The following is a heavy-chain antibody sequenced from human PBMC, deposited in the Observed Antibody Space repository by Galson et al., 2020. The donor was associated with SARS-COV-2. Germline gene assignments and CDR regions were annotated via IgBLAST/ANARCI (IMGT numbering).Heavy chain of an antibody. Sequence: TGGSLRLSCAASGFTFNSYTMSWVRQAPGKGLEWVSAISSTGGATYYADSVKGRFTISRDNSKNTVYLQMNSLRAEDTAVYYCTKGMTVVVLTRSAFDIWGRGTKVTVSS. V-gene: IGHV3-23*01. D-gene: IGHD3-22*01. J-gene: IGHJ3*02. CDR3: TKGMTVVVLTRSAFDI. CDR2: ISSTGGAT. CDR1: GFTFNSYT.